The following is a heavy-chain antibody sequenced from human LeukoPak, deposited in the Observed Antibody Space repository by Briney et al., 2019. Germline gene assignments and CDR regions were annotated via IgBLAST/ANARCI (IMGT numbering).Heavy chain of an antibody. CDR2: ISSSGSTI. J-gene: IGHJ6*04. V-gene: IGHV3-48*03. CDR3: ARELSSWADYYYYYGMDV. Sequence: GGSLRLSCAASGFTFSSYEMNWVRQAPGEGLEWVSYISSSGSTIYYADSVKGRFTISRDNAKNSLYLQMNNLRAEDTAVYYCARELSSWADYYYYYGMDVSGKGTTVTVSS. CDR1: GFTFSSYE. D-gene: IGHD6-13*01.